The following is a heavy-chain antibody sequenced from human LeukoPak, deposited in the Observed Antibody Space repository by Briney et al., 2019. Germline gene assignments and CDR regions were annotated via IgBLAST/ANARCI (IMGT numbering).Heavy chain of an antibody. V-gene: IGHV1-2*02. CDR3: ARGNPSVASAPGGGRDNWFDR. D-gene: IGHD4-23*01. J-gene: IGHJ5*02. Sequence: ASVKVSCKASRYTFAAYYMHWVRQAPGQGLEWMGWINPNSGGTNYAQKLQGRVTMTRDTSISTGYMELSRLKSDDTAVYYCARGNPSVASAPGGGRDNWFDRWGQGTLVSVSS. CDR1: RYTFAAYY. CDR2: INPNSGGT.